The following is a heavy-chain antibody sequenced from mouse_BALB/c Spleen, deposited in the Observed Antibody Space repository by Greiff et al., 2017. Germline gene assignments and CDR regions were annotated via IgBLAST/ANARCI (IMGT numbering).Heavy chain of an antibody. CDR2: ISSGGSYT. CDR3: ASRYGNYVHFDY. Sequence: EVQVVESGGELVKPGGSLKLSCAASGFTFSSYGMSWVRQTPDKRLEWVATISSGGSYTYYPDSVKGRFTISRDNAKNTLYLQMSSLKSEDTAMYYCASRYGNYVHFDYWGQGTTRTVSS. D-gene: IGHD2-10*02. V-gene: IGHV5-6*01. CDR1: GFTFSSYG. J-gene: IGHJ2*01.